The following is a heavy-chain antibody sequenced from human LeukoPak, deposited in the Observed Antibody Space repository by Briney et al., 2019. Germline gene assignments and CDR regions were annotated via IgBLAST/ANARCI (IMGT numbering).Heavy chain of an antibody. Sequence: GGSRRLSCAASGFTFNLYAMSWVRQVPGKGLEWVSGISGYGANTYYADSVKGRFTISRDNSKNTGYLQMTSLTVADTAVYHCAKDRGPYLGIDNNWFDPWGQGTLVIVSS. CDR2: ISGYGANT. V-gene: IGHV3-23*01. CDR3: AKDRGPYLGIDNNWFDP. CDR1: GFTFNLYA. J-gene: IGHJ5*02. D-gene: IGHD1-26*01.